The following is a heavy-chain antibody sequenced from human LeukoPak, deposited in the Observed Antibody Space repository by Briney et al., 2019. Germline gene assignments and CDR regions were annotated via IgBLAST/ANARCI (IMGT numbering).Heavy chain of an antibody. CDR2: IRYDGSNK. J-gene: IGHJ4*02. V-gene: IGHV3-30*02. CDR1: GFTFSSYG. Sequence: GGSLRLSCAASGFTFSSYGMHWVRQAPGKGLVWVAFIRYDGSNKYYADSVKGRFTISRDNSKNTLYLQMNSLRAEDTAVYYCAKDLRFGELLFDYWGQGTLVTVSS. CDR3: AKDLRFGELLFDY. D-gene: IGHD3-10*01.